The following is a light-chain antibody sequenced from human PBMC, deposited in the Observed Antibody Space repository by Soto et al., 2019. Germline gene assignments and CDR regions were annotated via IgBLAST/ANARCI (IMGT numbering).Light chain of an antibody. CDR1: QSVSRG. J-gene: IGKJ1*01. CDR3: QQYETFSRT. CDR2: DAS. Sequence: DIQLTQSPSTLSASVGDRVSITCRASQSVSRGLAWYQQHPGEDPKLLIYDASALPRGIPSRFSGIGSGTKFTLTIASLQPDDFATYYCQQYETFSRTFGPGTKVDIK. V-gene: IGKV1-5*01.